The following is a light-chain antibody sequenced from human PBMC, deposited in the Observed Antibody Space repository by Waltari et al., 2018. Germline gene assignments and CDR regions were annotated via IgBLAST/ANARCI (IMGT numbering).Light chain of an antibody. J-gene: IGKJ1*01. CDR1: QTISSY. CDR2: AAS. Sequence: DIQMTQSPSSLSASVGDRVIITCRASQTISSYLNWYQQKPGKAPKLLIYAASSLHSGVPSRFSGSGSGTDFTLTISSLQPEDFATYYCQQSYITWTFGQGTKVEIK. V-gene: IGKV1-39*01. CDR3: QQSYITWT.